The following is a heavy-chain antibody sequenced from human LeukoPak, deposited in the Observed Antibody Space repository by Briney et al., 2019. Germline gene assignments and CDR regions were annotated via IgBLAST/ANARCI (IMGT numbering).Heavy chain of an antibody. CDR1: GFTVSSNY. V-gene: IGHV3-66*01. D-gene: IGHD3-22*01. CDR3: ARDPPPYYYDSSGYYAY. Sequence: GGSLRLSCAASGFTVSSNYMSWVRQAPGKGLEWVSVIYSGGSTYYADYVTGRFTISRDNSKNTLYLKMNSLRAEDTAVYYCARDPPPYYYDSSGYYAYWGQGTLVTVSS. CDR2: IYSGGST. J-gene: IGHJ4*02.